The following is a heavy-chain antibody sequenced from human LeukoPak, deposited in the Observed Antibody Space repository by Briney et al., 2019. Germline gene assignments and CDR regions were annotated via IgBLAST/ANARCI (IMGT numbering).Heavy chain of an antibody. J-gene: IGHJ4*02. CDR3: AREVVGATNDY. V-gene: IGHV4-61*02. CDR2: IYTSGST. Sequence: TLSLTCTVSGGSISSGSYYWSWIRQPAGKGLEWIGRIYTSGSTNYNPSLKSRVTISVDTSKNQFSLKLSSVTAADTAVYYCAREVVGATNDYWGQGTLVSVPS. D-gene: IGHD1-26*01. CDR1: GGSISSGSYY.